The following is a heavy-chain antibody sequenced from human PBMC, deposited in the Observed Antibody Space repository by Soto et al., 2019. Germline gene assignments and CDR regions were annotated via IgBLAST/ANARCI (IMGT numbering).Heavy chain of an antibody. CDR3: ARGSIVAAEYGMDV. V-gene: IGHV3-33*01. J-gene: IGHJ6*02. CDR1: GFSFSSYG. D-gene: IGHD6-13*01. CDR2: IWHDGSNK. Sequence: GGSLRLSCAASGFSFSSYGMHWVRQAPGKGLEWVAVIWHDGSNKYYADSVKGRLIISRDNSKNTLYVQMNSLRAEDTAVYFCARGSIVAAEYGMDVWGQGTTVTVSS.